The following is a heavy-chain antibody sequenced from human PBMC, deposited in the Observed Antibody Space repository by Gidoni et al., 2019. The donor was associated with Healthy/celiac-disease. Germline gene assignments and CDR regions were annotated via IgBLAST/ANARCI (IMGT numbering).Heavy chain of an antibody. V-gene: IGHV3-33*01. CDR3: ARGSGWYYFDY. Sequence: QVQLVASVGGVVQLGRSLRLSCAASGFTFSRYGMHWVRQAPGKGLEWVAVIWYDGSNKYYADSVKGRFTISRDNSKNTLYLQMNSLRAEDTAVYYCARGSGWYYFDYWGQGTLVTVSS. J-gene: IGHJ4*02. CDR1: GFTFSRYG. D-gene: IGHD6-19*01. CDR2: IWYDGSNK.